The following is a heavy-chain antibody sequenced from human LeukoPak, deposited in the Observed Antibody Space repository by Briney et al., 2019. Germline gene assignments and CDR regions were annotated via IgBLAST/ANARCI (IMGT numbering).Heavy chain of an antibody. V-gene: IGHV3-33*01. D-gene: IGHD5-18*01. J-gene: IGHJ4*02. CDR3: ARDGYSHGQFDY. Sequence: GGSLRLSCAASGFTFSSYGMHWDRQAPGKGLEWVAVIWYDGSKEYHADSVKGRFTISRDNSKNTLFLQMNSLRAEDTAVYYCARDGYSHGQFDYWGQGTLLTVSS. CDR2: IWYDGSKE. CDR1: GFTFSSYG.